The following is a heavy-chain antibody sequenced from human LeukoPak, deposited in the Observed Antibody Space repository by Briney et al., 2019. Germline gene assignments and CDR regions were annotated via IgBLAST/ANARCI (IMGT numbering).Heavy chain of an antibody. Sequence: SETLSLTCAVYGGSFSVYYWSWIRQPPGKGLEWLGEINHSGSTNHNPSLESRVTISVDPSKNQFSLKLSPVTGADTAVYYCARVSWFPGTSYYFMDVWGKGNTVTVSS. D-gene: IGHD1-1*01. CDR1: GGSFSVYY. J-gene: IGHJ6*03. CDR3: ARVSWFPGTSYYFMDV. CDR2: INHSGST. V-gene: IGHV4-34*01.